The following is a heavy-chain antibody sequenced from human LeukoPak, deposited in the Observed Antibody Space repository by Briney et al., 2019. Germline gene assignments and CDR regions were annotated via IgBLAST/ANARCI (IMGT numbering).Heavy chain of an antibody. CDR2: LTASGNTT. J-gene: IGHJ3*02. Sequence: GGSLRLSCTASKFTFSHYGMQWVRQAPGKGLEWVSGLTASGNTTYYADSVKGRFTTSRDNSKNTLYLHMNSLRAEDTAVYYCAKGSSTVTSRAAFDNWGQGTMVTVSS. D-gene: IGHD4-17*01. CDR1: KFTFSHYG. CDR3: AKGSSTVTSRAAFDN. V-gene: IGHV3-23*01.